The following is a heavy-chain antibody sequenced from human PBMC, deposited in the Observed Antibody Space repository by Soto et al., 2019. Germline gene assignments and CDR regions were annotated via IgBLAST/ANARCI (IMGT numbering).Heavy chain of an antibody. D-gene: IGHD3-3*01. CDR1: GGSFSGYY. CDR2: INHSGST. J-gene: IGHJ5*02. Sequence: SETLSLTCAVYGGSFSGYYWSWIRQPPGKGLEWIGEINHSGSTNYNPSLKSRVTISVDTSKNQFSLKLSSVTAADTAVYYCARGPVTIFGVVIIRGWFDPWGQGTLVTVSS. V-gene: IGHV4-34*01. CDR3: ARGPVTIFGVVIIRGWFDP.